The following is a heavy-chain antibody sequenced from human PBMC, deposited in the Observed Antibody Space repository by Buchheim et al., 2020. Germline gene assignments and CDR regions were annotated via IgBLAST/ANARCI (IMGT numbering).Heavy chain of an antibody. CDR1: GYTFTSYY. V-gene: IGHV1-46*03. D-gene: IGHD3-10*01. CDR3: ARDFYGSGNCYFDY. J-gene: IGHJ4*02. Sequence: QVQLVQSGAEVTKPGASVKISCKASGYTFTSYYLHWVRQAPGQGLEWMGVINPSVVSTLYAQEFQGRVTMTRDTSTSTVYMYLSSLRSEDTAIYYCARDFYGSGNCYFDYWGQGTL. CDR2: INPSVVST.